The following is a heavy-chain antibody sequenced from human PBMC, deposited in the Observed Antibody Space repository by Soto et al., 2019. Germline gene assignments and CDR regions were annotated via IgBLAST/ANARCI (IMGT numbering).Heavy chain of an antibody. J-gene: IGHJ6*03. CDR2: IYYSGST. Sequence: SETLSLTCTVSGGSISSYYWSWIRQPPGKGLEWIGYIYYSGSTNYNPSLKSRVTISVDTSKNQFSLKLSSVTAADTAVYYCARVATARVTYYYYYMDVWGKGTTVTVSS. CDR3: ARVATARVTYYYYYMDV. CDR1: GGSISSYY. D-gene: IGHD5-12*01. V-gene: IGHV4-59*01.